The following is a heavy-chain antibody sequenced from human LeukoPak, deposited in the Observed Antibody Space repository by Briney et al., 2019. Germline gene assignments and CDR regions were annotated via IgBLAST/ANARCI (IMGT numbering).Heavy chain of an antibody. D-gene: IGHD4-17*01. CDR2: INHSGST. CDR3: ARGLYGDYYFDY. CDR1: GGSFSGYY. Sequence: SETLSLTCAVHGGSFSGYYWSWIRQPPGKGLEWTGEINHSGSTNYNPSLKSRVTISVDTSKNQFSLKLSSVTAADTAVYYCARGLYGDYYFDYWGQGTLVTVSS. V-gene: IGHV4-34*01. J-gene: IGHJ4*02.